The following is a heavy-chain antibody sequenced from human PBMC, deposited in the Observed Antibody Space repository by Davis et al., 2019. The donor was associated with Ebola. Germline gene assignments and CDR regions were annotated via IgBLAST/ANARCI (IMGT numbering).Heavy chain of an antibody. V-gene: IGHV1-8*01. CDR1: GYTFTSYD. CDR2: MNPNSGNT. D-gene: IGHD3-10*01. J-gene: IGHJ6*02. Sequence: ASVKVSCKASGYTFTSYDINWVRQATGQGLEWMGWMNPNSGNTGYAQKFQGRVTMTRNTSISTAYMELSSLRSEDTAVYYCARARPVRGPYYYYGMDVWGQGTTVTVSS. CDR3: ARARPVRGPYYYYGMDV.